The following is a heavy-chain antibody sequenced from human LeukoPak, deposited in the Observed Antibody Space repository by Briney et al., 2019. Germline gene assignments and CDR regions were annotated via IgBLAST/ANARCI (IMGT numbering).Heavy chain of an antibody. D-gene: IGHD1-1*01. CDR2: ISSSSSYI. J-gene: IGHJ4*02. CDR1: GFTFSSYS. Sequence: PGGSLRLSCAASGFTFSSYSMSWVRQAPGKGLEWVSAISSSSSYIYYADSVKGRFTISRDNAKNSLYLQMNSLRAEDTAVYYCARVRGVRPTYYFDYWGQGTLVTVSS. CDR3: ARVRGVRPTYYFDY. V-gene: IGHV3-21*01.